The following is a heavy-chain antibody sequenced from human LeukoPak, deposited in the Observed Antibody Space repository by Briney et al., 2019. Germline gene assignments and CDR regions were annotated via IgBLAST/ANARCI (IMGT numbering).Heavy chain of an antibody. V-gene: IGHV3-33*01. CDR3: ARVNDFWSGYYTFDY. CDR2: IWYDGSNK. J-gene: IGHJ4*02. CDR1: GFTFSSYG. D-gene: IGHD3-3*01. Sequence: GGSLRLSCAASGFTFSSYGMHWVRQAPGKGLEWVAVIWYDGSNKYYADSVKGRFTISKDNSKNTLYLQMNSLRAEDTAVYYCARVNDFWSGYYTFDYWGQGTLVTVSS.